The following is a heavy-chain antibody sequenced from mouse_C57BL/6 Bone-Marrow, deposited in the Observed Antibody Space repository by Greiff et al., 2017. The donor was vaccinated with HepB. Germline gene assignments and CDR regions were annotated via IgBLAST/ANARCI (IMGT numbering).Heavy chain of an antibody. V-gene: IGHV2-2*01. CDR1: GFSLTSYG. CDR3: ARNPNDYDVGGFDY. J-gene: IGHJ2*01. CDR2: ICSGGST. Sequence: QVQLKQSGPGLVQPSQSLSITCTVSGFSLTSYGVHWVRQSPGKGLEWLGVICSGGSTDYNAAFISRLSISKDNSKSQVFFKMNSLQADDTAIYYCARNPNDYDVGGFDYWGQGTTLTVSS. D-gene: IGHD2-4*01.